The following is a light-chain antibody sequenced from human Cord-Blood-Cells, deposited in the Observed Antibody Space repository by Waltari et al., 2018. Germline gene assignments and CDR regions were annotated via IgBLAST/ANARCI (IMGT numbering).Light chain of an antibody. CDR1: QGISSA. CDR3: QQFNNYPFT. J-gene: IGKJ3*01. CDR2: DAS. V-gene: IGKV1D-13*01. Sequence: AIQLTQSPSSLSASVGDRVTITCRASQGISSALAWYQQKPGKAPKLLIYDASSLESVVPSRFSGSGSGTDFTLPISSLQPEDFATYYCQQFNNYPFTFGPGTKVDIK.